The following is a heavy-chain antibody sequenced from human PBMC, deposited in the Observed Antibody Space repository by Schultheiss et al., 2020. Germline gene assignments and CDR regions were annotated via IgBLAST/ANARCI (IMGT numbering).Heavy chain of an antibody. V-gene: IGHV3-30*04. J-gene: IGHJ6*02. D-gene: IGHD3-10*01. Sequence: GGSLRLSCAASGFTFSSYAMHWVRQAPGKGLEWVAVISYDGSNKYYADSVKGRFTISRDNSKNTLYLQMNSLRAEDTAVYYCASLRTGDGSGGEDYYYYYGMDVWGQGTTVTVSS. CDR2: ISYDGSNK. CDR3: ASLRTGDGSGGEDYYYYYGMDV. CDR1: GFTFSSYA.